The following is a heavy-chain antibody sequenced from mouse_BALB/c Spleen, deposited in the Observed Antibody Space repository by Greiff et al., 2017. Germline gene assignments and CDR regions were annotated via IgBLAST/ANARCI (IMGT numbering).Heavy chain of an antibody. CDR3: ARGGGSTMITTRGAMDY. V-gene: IGHV1-82*01. Sequence: VQLQQSGPELVKPGASVKISCKASGYAFSSSWMNWVKQRPGQGLEWIGRIYPGDGDTNYNGKFKGKATLTADKSSSTAYMQLSSLTSVDSAVYFCARGGGSTMITTRGAMDYWGQGTSVTVSS. CDR2: IYPGDGDT. D-gene: IGHD2-4*01. J-gene: IGHJ4*01. CDR1: GYAFSSSW.